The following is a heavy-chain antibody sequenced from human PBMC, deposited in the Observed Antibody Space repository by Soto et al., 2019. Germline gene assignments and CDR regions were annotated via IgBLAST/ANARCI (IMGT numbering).Heavy chain of an antibody. D-gene: IGHD1-26*01. CDR3: VRVGVGIGNHFDS. J-gene: IGHJ4*02. CDR2: IHYSGRT. V-gene: IGHV4-59*12. CDR1: NGSISGFY. Sequence: SETLSLTCSVSNGSISGFYWTWIRQPPGKILEWIGYIHYSGRTDYNPSLTSRATMSVDTSKNQFSLNLKSITAADTAVYYCVRVGVGIGNHFDSWGRGTLVTVYS.